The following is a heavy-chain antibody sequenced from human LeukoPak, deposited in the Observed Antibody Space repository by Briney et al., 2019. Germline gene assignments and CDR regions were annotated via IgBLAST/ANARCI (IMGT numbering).Heavy chain of an antibody. CDR3: ARGASDYDILTGYYNVIGY. CDR2: ISSSSSTI. D-gene: IGHD3-9*01. Sequence: GGSLRLSCAASGFTFSSYSMNWVRQAPGKGLEWVSYISSSSSTIYYADSVKGRFTISRDNAKNSLYLQMNSLRAEDTAVYYCARGASDYDILTGYYNVIGYWGQGTLVTVSS. J-gene: IGHJ4*02. CDR1: GFTFSSYS. V-gene: IGHV3-48*01.